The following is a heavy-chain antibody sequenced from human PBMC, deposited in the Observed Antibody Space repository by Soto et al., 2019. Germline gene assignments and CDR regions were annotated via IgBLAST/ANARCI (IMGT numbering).Heavy chain of an antibody. CDR3: ARSGYSSSWYRALTDYYYGMDV. V-gene: IGHV1-2*02. Sequence: ASVKVSCKASGYTFTGYYMHWVRQAPGQGLEWMGWINPNSGGTNYAQKFQGRVTMTRDTSISKAYMELSRLRSDDTAVYYCARSGYSSSWYRALTDYYYGMDVWGQGTTVTVSS. D-gene: IGHD6-13*01. CDR1: GYTFTGYY. CDR2: INPNSGGT. J-gene: IGHJ6*02.